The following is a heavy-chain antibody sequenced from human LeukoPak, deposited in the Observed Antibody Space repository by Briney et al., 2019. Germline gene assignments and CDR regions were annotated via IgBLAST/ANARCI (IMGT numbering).Heavy chain of an antibody. CDR3: ARDRGSSSDYYDSSGMGGY. D-gene: IGHD3-22*01. CDR2: INPNSGAT. Sequence: ASVKVSCKASGYTFTGHYMHWVRQAPGQGLEWMGWINPNSGATNYAQKFQGRVTMTRDTSISTAYIELSRLRSDDTAVYYCARDRGSSSDYYDSSGMGGYWGQGTLVTVSS. CDR1: GYTFTGHY. J-gene: IGHJ4*02. V-gene: IGHV1-2*02.